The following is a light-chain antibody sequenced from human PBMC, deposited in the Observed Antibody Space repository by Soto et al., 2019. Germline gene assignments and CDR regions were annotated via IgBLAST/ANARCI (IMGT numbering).Light chain of an antibody. CDR1: QSVSSSD. CDR3: HHYGSSLWT. V-gene: IGKV3-20*01. CDR2: GAS. J-gene: IGKJ1*01. Sequence: DIVLTQSPGTLSLSPGERATLSCRASQSVSSSDLAWYQQKPGQGPRLLIYGASSRATVIPDRFSGSGSGTDFTLTISRLEPEDVVVYYCHHYGSSLWTFGQGTKVEIK.